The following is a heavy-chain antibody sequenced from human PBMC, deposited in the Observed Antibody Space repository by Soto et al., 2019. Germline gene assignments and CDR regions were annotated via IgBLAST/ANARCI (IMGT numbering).Heavy chain of an antibody. D-gene: IGHD1-26*01. V-gene: IGHV4-34*01. J-gene: IGHJ6*03. CDR1: GGSFNGYY. Sequence: QVQLQQWGAGLLKPSETLALTCAVYGGSFNGYYWSWVRQPPGKGLEWIGEINHSGSTNYNPSLKSRITISVDTSKNQCPLKVSSVTAADTAVYYCAKWDPRYNMDVWGKGTTVTVSS. CDR3: AKWDPRYNMDV. CDR2: INHSGST.